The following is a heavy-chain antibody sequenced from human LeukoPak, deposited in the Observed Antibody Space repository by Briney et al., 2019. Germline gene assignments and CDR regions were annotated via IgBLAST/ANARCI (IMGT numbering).Heavy chain of an antibody. CDR2: IRYDGNSN. J-gene: IGHJ4*02. D-gene: IGHD3-22*01. CDR1: GFTFSSYG. Sequence: QPGGSLRLSCAASGFTFSSYGVHWVRQAPGKGLEWVAFIRYDGNSNYYADSVKGRFTISRDNSRSTLYLQMNSLRAEDTAVYYCAKEEVISGNHGVYFDYWGQGTLVTVSS. CDR3: AKEEVISGNHGVYFDY. V-gene: IGHV3-30*02.